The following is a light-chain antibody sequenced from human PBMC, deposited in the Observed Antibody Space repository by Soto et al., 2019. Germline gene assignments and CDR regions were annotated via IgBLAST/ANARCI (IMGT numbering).Light chain of an antibody. CDR2: GAS. CDR1: QTISSW. V-gene: IGKV1-5*01. CDR3: LQHNNYPWT. J-gene: IGKJ1*01. Sequence: DIPITQSPSTLSGSVGDRVTITCRASQTISSWLAWYQQKPGKAPKRLTYGASRLQSGVPSRFSGSGSGTEFTLTISSLQPEDFATYYCLQHNNYPWTFGQGTKVDIK.